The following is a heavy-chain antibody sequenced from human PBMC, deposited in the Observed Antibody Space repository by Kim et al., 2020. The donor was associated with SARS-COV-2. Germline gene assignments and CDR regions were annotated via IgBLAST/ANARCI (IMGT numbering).Heavy chain of an antibody. Sequence: GGSLRLSCTASGFTFGDYAMSWFRQAPGKGLEWVGFIRSKAYGGTTEYAASVKGRFTISRDDSKSIAYLQMNSLKTEDTAVYYCTGSITIFGVDQVAFDIWGQGTMVTVSS. CDR3: TGSITIFGVDQVAFDI. J-gene: IGHJ3*02. D-gene: IGHD3-3*01. CDR2: IRSKAYGGTT. V-gene: IGHV3-49*03. CDR1: GFTFGDYA.